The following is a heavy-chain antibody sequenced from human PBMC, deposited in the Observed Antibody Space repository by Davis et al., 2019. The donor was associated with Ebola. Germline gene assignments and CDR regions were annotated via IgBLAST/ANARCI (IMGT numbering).Heavy chain of an antibody. CDR2: INAGNGHT. CDR1: GYSFISYT. CDR3: AASTSSPLVNDY. J-gene: IGHJ4*02. D-gene: IGHD6-13*01. Sequence: AASVKVSCKASGYSFISYTLHWVRQAPGQRLEWMGWINAGNGHTKYSQKFQGRVTITRDASASTAYMELSRLRSDDTAVYYCAASTSSPLVNDYWGQGTLVTVSS. V-gene: IGHV1-3*01.